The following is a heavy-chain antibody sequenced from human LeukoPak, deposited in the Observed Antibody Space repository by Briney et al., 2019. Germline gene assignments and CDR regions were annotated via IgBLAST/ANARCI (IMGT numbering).Heavy chain of an antibody. V-gene: IGHV3-48*03. CDR1: GFTFSSYE. Sequence: GALGLPCAASGFTFSSYEMNWVRQAPGKGLEWVSYISGSGSTIYYADSVKGRFTISRDNAKNSLSLQMNSLRAEDTAVYYCARVRRGYSYGEFDYWGQGTLVTVSS. CDR3: ARVRRGYSYGEFDY. J-gene: IGHJ4*02. CDR2: ISGSGSTI. D-gene: IGHD5-18*01.